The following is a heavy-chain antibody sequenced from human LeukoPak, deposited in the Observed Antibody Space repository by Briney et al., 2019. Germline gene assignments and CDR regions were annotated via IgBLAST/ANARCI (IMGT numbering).Heavy chain of an antibody. V-gene: IGHV3-20*04. CDR1: GFTFDDYG. Sequence: GGSLRLSCAASGFTFDDYGMSWVRQAPGKGLEWVSGITWNGGSTGYADSVKGRFTISRDNSKNTLYLQMNSLRAEDTAVYYCARDHAVAGTGNWFDPWGQGTLVTVSS. CDR3: ARDHAVAGTGNWFDP. D-gene: IGHD6-19*01. CDR2: ITWNGGST. J-gene: IGHJ5*02.